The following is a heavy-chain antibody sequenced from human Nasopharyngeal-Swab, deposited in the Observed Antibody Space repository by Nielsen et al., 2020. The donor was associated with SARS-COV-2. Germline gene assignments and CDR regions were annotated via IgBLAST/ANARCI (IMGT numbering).Heavy chain of an antibody. CDR1: GYTFTSYG. V-gene: IGHV1-18*01. D-gene: IGHD6-19*01. CDR2: ISAYNGNT. CDR3: ASGLKEYSSGWYYFDC. J-gene: IGHJ4*02. Sequence: ASVKVSCKASGYTFTSYGISWVRQATGQGLEWMGWISAYNGNTNYAKKLQGRVTMTTDTSTSTAYMELRSLRSDDTAVYYCASGLKEYSSGWYYFDCFCQGTLVTVSS.